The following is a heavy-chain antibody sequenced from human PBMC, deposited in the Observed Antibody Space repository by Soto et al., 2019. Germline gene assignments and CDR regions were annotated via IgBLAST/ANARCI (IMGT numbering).Heavy chain of an antibody. CDR2: INHSGST. V-gene: IGHV4-34*01. Sequence: PSETLSLTCAVYGGSFSGYYWSWTRQPPGKGLEWIGEINHSGSTNYNPSLKSRVTISVDTSKNQFSLKLSSVTAADTAVYYCARGQYYDSSGQLLHWGQGTMVTVSS. D-gene: IGHD3-22*01. CDR1: GGSFSGYY. CDR3: ARGQYYDSSGQLLH. J-gene: IGHJ3*01.